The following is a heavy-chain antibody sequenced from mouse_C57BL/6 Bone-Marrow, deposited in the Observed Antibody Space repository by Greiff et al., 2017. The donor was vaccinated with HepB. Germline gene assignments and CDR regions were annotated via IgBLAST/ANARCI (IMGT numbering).Heavy chain of an antibody. Sequence: VKLVESGGGLVQPKGSLKLSCAASGFSFNTYAMNWVRQAPGKGLEWVARIRSKSNNYATYYADSVKDRFTISRDDSESMLYLQMNNLKTEDTAMYYCVRQKGLRRGYFDVWGTGTTVTVSS. CDR3: VRQKGLRRGYFDV. D-gene: IGHD1-1*01. J-gene: IGHJ1*03. V-gene: IGHV10-1*01. CDR1: GFSFNTYA. CDR2: IRSKSNNYAT.